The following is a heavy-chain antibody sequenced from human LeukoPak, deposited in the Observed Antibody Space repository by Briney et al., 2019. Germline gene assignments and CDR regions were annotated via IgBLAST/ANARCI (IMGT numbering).Heavy chain of an antibody. CDR3: ARDSDYGDYSY. J-gene: IGHJ4*02. Sequence: PGGXLXLSXXASGFTVSSNYMSWVRQAPGKGLEWVSVIYSGGSTYYADSVKGRFTISRDNSKNTLYLQMNSLRAEDTAVYYCARDSDYGDYSYWGQGTLVTVSS. CDR1: GFTVSSNY. CDR2: IYSGGST. V-gene: IGHV3-53*01. D-gene: IGHD4-17*01.